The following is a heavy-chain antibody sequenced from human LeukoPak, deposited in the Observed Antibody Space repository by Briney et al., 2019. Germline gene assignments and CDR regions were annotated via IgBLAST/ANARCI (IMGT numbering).Heavy chain of an antibody. CDR1: GFSVSSNY. V-gene: IGHV3-7*01. D-gene: IGHD3-16*01. CDR3: ASSNLGDWFDP. Sequence: GGSLRLSCAVSGFSVSSNYMSWVRQAPGKGLEWVANIKQDGSEKYYVDSVKGRFTISRDNAKNSLYLQMNSLRAEDTAVYYCASSNLGDWFDPWGQGTLVTVSS. CDR2: IKQDGSEK. J-gene: IGHJ5*02.